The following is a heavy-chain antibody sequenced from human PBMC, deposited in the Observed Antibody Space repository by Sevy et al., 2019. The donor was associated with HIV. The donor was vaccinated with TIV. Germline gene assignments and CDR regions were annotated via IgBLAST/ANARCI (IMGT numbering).Heavy chain of an antibody. CDR3: TKNTAAAGVGGFDY. V-gene: IGHV3-30*02. CDR2: IQFGGSQD. Sequence: GGSLRLSCAASGFSFNSYGMHWVRQAPRKGLEWMAFIQFGGSQDYYADSVKGRFTISRDNSKKTLYLQMNSLRTEDTALYYCTKNTAAAGVGGFDYWGQGALVTVSS. D-gene: IGHD6-13*01. CDR1: GFSFNSYG. J-gene: IGHJ4*02.